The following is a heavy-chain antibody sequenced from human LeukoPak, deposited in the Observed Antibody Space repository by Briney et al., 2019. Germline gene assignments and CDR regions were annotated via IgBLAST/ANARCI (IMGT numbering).Heavy chain of an antibody. V-gene: IGHV4-61*08. J-gene: IGHJ6*03. CDR1: GGSISSGGYY. CDR3: ARGEAAMVSNPYMDV. D-gene: IGHD5-18*01. Sequence: SQTLSLTCTVSGGSISSGGYYWSWIRQPPGKGLEWIGYIYYSGSTNYNPSLKSRVTISVDTSKNQFSLKLSSVTAADTAVYYRARGEAAMVSNPYMDVWGKGTTVTVSS. CDR2: IYYSGST.